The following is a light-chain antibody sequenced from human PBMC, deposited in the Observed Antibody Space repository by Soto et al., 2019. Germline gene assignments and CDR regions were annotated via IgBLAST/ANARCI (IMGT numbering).Light chain of an antibody. CDR1: SSDVGSYNS. V-gene: IGLV2-14*01. CDR2: DVS. CDR3: SSDTTSSTHVV. Sequence: QSALTQPASVSGSPGQSITISCTGTSSDVGSYNSVSWYQQYPGKAPKLMIYDVSNRPSGVSYRFSGSKAGNTAALTISGLKDEDEADSYCSSDTTSSTHVVLGGGPKLTFL. J-gene: IGLJ2*01.